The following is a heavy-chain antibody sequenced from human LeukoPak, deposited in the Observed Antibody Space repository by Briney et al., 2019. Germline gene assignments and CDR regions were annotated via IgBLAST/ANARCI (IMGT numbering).Heavy chain of an antibody. Sequence: PGGSLRLSCAASGFTFYDYGMTWVRQAPGKGLEWVSTISGSGLSTYYADSVKGRFTISRDNSKNTLYLQMNSLRAEDTAVYYCAKGSFFSYDSSGYFPRDYYYYMDVWGKGTTVTVSS. J-gene: IGHJ6*03. CDR3: AKGSFFSYDSSGYFPRDYYYYMDV. D-gene: IGHD3-22*01. CDR2: ISGSGLST. CDR1: GFTFYDYG. V-gene: IGHV3-23*01.